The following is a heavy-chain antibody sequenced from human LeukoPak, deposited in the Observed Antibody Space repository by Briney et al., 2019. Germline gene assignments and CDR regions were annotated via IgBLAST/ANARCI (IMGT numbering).Heavy chain of an antibody. J-gene: IGHJ4*02. D-gene: IGHD3-3*01. CDR1: GGSISSYY. V-gene: IGHV4-59*12. CDR3: ARGRVGIFGV. CDR2: IYYSGST. Sequence: SETLSLTCTVSGGSISSYYWNWIRQPPGKGLEWIGYIYYSGSTNYNPSLKSRVTISVDTSKNQFSLKLSSVTAADTAVYYCARGRVGIFGVWGQGTLVTVSS.